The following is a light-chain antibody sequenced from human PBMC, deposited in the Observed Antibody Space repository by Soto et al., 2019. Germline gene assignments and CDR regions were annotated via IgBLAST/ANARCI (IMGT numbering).Light chain of an antibody. Sequence: AIQLTQSPSSLSASVGDRVTITCRASQGISSALALYQQKPGKAPKLLIYDAYSLESGVTSRLSGSGSGTDFTRTNSSLQPEDFATYYYKQFSKYRNCLGQGPRLDIK. V-gene: IGKV1D-13*01. CDR2: DAY. CDR3: KQFSKYRNC. J-gene: IGKJ5*01. CDR1: QGISSA.